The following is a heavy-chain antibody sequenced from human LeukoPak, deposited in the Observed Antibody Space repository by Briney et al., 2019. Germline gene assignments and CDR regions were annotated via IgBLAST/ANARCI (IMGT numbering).Heavy chain of an antibody. D-gene: IGHD7-27*01. J-gene: IGHJ4*02. Sequence: GGSLRLSCAASGFIFSRYGIHWVRQAPGKGLEWVAFIKFDGSNKQYADSVKGRFTISRDNSKNTLYLQMNSLRPEDTAVYYCARGDWGMYYFDYWGQGALVTVSS. CDR2: IKFDGSNK. V-gene: IGHV3-30*02. CDR1: GFIFSRYG. CDR3: ARGDWGMYYFDY.